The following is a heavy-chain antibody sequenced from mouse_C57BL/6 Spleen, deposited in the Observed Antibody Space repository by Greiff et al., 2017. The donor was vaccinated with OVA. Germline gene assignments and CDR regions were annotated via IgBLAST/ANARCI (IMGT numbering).Heavy chain of an antibody. D-gene: IGHD1-1*01. CDR2: ISRGSSTI. J-gene: IGHJ2*01. CDR3: ARRELLRTLLGY. CDR1: GFTFSDYG. V-gene: IGHV5-17*01. Sequence: EVKLMESGGGLVKPGGSLKLSCAASGFTFSDYGMHWVRQAPEQGLEWVAYISRGSSTIYYADTVKGRVTISRDNAKNTLFLQMTSLRSEDTAMYYCARRELLRTLLGYWGQGTTLTVSS.